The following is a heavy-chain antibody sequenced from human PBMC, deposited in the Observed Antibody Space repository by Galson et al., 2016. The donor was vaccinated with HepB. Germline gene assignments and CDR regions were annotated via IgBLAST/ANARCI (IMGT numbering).Heavy chain of an antibody. CDR2: IKQDGSER. CDR3: AHAPNLYYFDN. Sequence: SLRLSCAASGFTFSSHWMRWVRQAPGKGLEWVANIKQDGSERYYVDSVKGRFTISRDNAKNSLYLQMNSLRVEDTAVYYCAHAPNLYYFDNWGQGTLVTASS. D-gene: IGHD2-2*01. V-gene: IGHV3-7*03. J-gene: IGHJ4*02. CDR1: GFTFSSHW.